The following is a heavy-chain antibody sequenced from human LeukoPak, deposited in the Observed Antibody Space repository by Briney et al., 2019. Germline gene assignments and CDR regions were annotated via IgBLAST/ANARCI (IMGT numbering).Heavy chain of an antibody. J-gene: IGHJ4*02. CDR1: GGXISSYY. Sequence: PSETLSLTCSVSGGXISSYYCSWIRQPPGKGLEWIGYIYYSGSTNYNPSLKSRVTISVDTSKNQLSLHLSSVTAADTAVYYCAGGRWLQLPYYWGQGTLVTVSS. V-gene: IGHV4-59*01. CDR3: AGGRWLQLPYY. D-gene: IGHD5-24*01. CDR2: IYYSGST.